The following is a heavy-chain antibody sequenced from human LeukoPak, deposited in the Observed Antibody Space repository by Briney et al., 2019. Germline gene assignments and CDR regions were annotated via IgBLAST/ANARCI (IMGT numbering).Heavy chain of an antibody. V-gene: IGHV1-69*05. D-gene: IGHD1-26*01. Sequence: SVKVSCKASGGTFISYAISWVRQAPGQGLEWMGGIIPIFGTANYAQKFQGRVTMTRDLSTSTDYMELSSLRSDDTAVYFCARDNSVGDYAWWFDPWGQGTLVTVSS. J-gene: IGHJ5*02. CDR1: GGTFISYA. CDR2: IIPIFGTA. CDR3: ARDNSVGDYAWWFDP.